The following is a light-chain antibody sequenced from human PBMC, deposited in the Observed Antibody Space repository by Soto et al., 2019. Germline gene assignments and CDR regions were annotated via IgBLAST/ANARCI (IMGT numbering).Light chain of an antibody. CDR3: QQRSNWPPIYT. CDR1: QSVSSY. V-gene: IGKV3-11*01. CDR2: DAS. Sequence: EIVLTQSPVTLSLSPGERVTLSCRASQSVSSYLAWYQQKPGQAPRLLIYDASNRATGIPARFSGSGSGTDFTLTISSLEPEDFAVYYCQQRSNWPPIYTFGQGTKLEIK. J-gene: IGKJ2*01.